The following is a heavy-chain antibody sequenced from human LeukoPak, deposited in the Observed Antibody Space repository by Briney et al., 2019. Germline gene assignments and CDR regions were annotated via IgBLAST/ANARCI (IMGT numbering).Heavy chain of an antibody. CDR1: GGSIISYY. CDR3: ARDLRARWYFDL. J-gene: IGHJ2*01. CDR2: IYYSGST. Sequence: SETLSLTSTVSGGSIISYYRSWIRQPPGKGLEWIGYIYYSGSTNYNPSLKSRVTISVDTSKNQFSLKLSSVTAADTAVYYCARDLRARWYFDLWRRGNLVTVSS. V-gene: IGHV4-59*01.